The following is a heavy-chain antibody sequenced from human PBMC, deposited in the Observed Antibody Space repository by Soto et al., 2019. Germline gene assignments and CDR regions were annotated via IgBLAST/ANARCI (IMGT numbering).Heavy chain of an antibody. CDR3: ARGQRDILTGYANPSPLDY. CDR2: IYYSGST. J-gene: IGHJ4*02. CDR1: GGSISSYY. V-gene: IGHV4-59*01. Sequence: PSETLSLTCTVSGGSISSYYWSWIRQPPGKGLEWIGYIYYSGSTNYNPSLKSRVTISVDTSKNQFSLKLSSVTAADTAVYYCARGQRDILTGYANPSPLDYWGQGTLVTVSS. D-gene: IGHD3-9*01.